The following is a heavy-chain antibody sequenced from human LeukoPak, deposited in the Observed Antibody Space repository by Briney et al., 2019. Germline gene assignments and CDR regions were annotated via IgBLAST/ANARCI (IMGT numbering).Heavy chain of an antibody. Sequence: GASVKVSCKASGYTFTGYYMHWVRQAPGQGLEWMGWINPSSGGTNYAQKFQGRVTMTRDTSISTAYMELSRLRSDDTAVYYCARVWFGELTGDAFDIWGQGTMVTVSS. CDR1: GYTFTGYY. V-gene: IGHV1-2*02. D-gene: IGHD3-10*01. J-gene: IGHJ3*02. CDR3: ARVWFGELTGDAFDI. CDR2: INPSSGGT.